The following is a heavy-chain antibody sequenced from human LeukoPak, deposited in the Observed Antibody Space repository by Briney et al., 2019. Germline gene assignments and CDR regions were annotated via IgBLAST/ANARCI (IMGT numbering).Heavy chain of an antibody. J-gene: IGHJ3*01. D-gene: IGHD1-26*01. Sequence: GGSLRLSCAASGFTFSSYGMHWVRQAPGKGLEWVSGIGDSGSSTYYADSVKGRFTISRDNSKGTLYLQMNSLRAEDTAVYYCVKSRWEHLWFLTDWGQGTMVTVSS. CDR1: GFTFSSYG. CDR2: IGDSGSST. CDR3: VKSRWEHLWFLTD. V-gene: IGHV3-23*01.